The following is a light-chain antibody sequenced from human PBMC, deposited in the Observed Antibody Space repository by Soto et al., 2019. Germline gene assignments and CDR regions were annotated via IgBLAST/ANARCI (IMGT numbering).Light chain of an antibody. CDR3: QQRSDWIT. CDR1: QSVSSSY. V-gene: IGKV3D-20*02. J-gene: IGKJ5*01. CDR2: DAS. Sequence: EIVLTQSPGTPSLSPGERATPSCRASQSVSSSYLAWYQQKPGQAPRLLIYDASNRATGIPARFSGSGSGTDFTLTISSLEPEDFAVYYCQQRSDWITFGQGTRLEIK.